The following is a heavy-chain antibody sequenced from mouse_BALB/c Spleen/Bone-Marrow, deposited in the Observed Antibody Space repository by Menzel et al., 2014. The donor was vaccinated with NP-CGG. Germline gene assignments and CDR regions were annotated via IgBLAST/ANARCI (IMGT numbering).Heavy chain of an antibody. CDR2: ISNGSCTI. Sequence: EVKLVESGGGLVQPGGSRKLSCAASGFTLSSFGMHWVRQAPEKGLEWVAYISNGSCTIYYADTVKGRFTISRDNPKNSLFLQMTSLRSEDTAMYYCARKGAMITHYYAMDYWGRGTSVTVSS. CDR3: ARKGAMITHYYAMDY. J-gene: IGHJ4*01. CDR1: GFTLSSFG. D-gene: IGHD2-4*01. V-gene: IGHV5-17*02.